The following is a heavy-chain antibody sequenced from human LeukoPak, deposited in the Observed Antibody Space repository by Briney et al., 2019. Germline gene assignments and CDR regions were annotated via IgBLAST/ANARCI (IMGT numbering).Heavy chain of an antibody. V-gene: IGHV1-8*03. CDR2: MNPNSGNT. Sequence: ASVKVSCKASGYTFTSYDINWVRQATGQGLEWMRWMNPNSGNTGYAQKFQGRVTITRNTSISTAYMELSSLRSEDTAVYYCARQSSTYDAFDIWGQGTMVTVSS. CDR1: GYTFTSYD. D-gene: IGHD4-11*01. CDR3: ARQSSTYDAFDI. J-gene: IGHJ3*02.